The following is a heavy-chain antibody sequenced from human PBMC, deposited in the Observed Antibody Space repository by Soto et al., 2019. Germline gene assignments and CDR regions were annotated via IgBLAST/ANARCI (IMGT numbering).Heavy chain of an antibody. J-gene: IGHJ4*02. V-gene: IGHV3-23*01. CDR1: GFTFSSYA. Sequence: GGSLRLSCAASGFTFSSYAMSWVRQAPGKGLEWVSATSGSGGSTYYADSVKARFTISRDNAENTLYLQMNILRAEDTAVYYCTGDTFGPRDXWGQGTLVTVSS. D-gene: IGHD3-10*01. CDR3: TGDTFGPRDX. CDR2: TSGSGGST.